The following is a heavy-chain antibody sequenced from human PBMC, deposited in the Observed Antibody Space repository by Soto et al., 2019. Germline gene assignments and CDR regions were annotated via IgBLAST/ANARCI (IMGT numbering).Heavy chain of an antibody. J-gene: IGHJ4*02. CDR2: ISAYNGNT. CDR3: ARVRLDITVTTVDY. CDR1: GYTFTSYG. Sequence: ASVKVSCKASGYTFTSYGISWVRQAPGQGLEWMGWISAYNGNTNYAQKIQGRVTMTTDTSTSTAYMELRSLRSDDTAVYYCARVRLDITVTTVDYWGQGTLVTVSS. D-gene: IGHD4-4*01. V-gene: IGHV1-18*01.